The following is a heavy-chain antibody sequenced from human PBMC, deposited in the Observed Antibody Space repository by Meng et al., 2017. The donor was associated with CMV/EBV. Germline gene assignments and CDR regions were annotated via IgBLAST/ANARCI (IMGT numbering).Heavy chain of an antibody. CDR1: GGSFSGYY. CDR3: ARGAGSDY. J-gene: IGHJ4*02. CDR2: INRSGST. V-gene: IGHV4-34*01. D-gene: IGHD6-19*01. Sequence: SETLSLTCAVYGGSFSGYYWSWIRQPPGKGLEWIGEINRSGSTNYNPYLKSRVTISVDTSKNQFSLRLSSVTAADTAVYYCARGAGSDYWGQGTLVTVSS.